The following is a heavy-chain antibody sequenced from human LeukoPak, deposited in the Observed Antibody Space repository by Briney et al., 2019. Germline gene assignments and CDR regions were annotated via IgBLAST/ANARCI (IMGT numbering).Heavy chain of an antibody. Sequence: SETLSLTCTVSGGSISSGGYYWSWIRQHPGKGLEWIGYIYYSGSTYYNPSLKSRVTISVDTSKNQFSLKLSSVTAADTAVYYCARMFYYETTSWGQGTLVSVSS. CDR1: GGSISSGGYY. CDR3: ARMFYYETTS. D-gene: IGHD3-22*01. V-gene: IGHV4-31*03. CDR2: IYYSGST. J-gene: IGHJ4*02.